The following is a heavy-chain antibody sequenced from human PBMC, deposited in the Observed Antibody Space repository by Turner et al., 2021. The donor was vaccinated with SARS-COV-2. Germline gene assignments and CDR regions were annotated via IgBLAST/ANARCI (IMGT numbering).Heavy chain of an antibody. CDR2: INHSGST. V-gene: IGHV4-34*01. Sequence: QVQLQPWGAGLLKPSETLSLTCAVYGGSFSGYYWSWIRQPPGKGLEWIGEINHSGSTNYNPSLKSRVTISVDTSKNQFSLNLSSVTAADTAVYYCARGATLQYSFDYWGQGTLVTVSS. J-gene: IGHJ4*02. CDR3: ARGATLQYSFDY. CDR1: GGSFSGYY. D-gene: IGHD4-4*01.